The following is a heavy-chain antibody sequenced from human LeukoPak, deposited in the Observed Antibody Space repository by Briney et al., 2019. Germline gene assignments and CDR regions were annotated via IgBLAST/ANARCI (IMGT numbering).Heavy chain of an antibody. CDR1: GLIISSYS. V-gene: IGHV3-48*02. D-gene: IGHD6-19*01. J-gene: IGHJ4*02. CDR3: ARGLRYSTGWYNFDY. Sequence: PGGSLRLSCAASGLIISSYSMNWVRQAPGKGLQWVSVKGRFTISRDNAKNSLYLQMNSLRDEDTAVYYCARGLRYSTGWYNFDYWGQGTLVIVSS.